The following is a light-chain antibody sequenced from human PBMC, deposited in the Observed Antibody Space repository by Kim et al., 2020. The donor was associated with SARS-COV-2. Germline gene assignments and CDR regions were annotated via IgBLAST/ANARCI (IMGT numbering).Light chain of an antibody. CDR2: DAS. V-gene: IGKV3-11*01. J-gene: IGKJ2*03. CDR3: QQRSNWPPYS. Sequence: WSPGERATPPCRASQSVSSYLAWYQQKPGQAPRLLIYDASNRATGIPARFSGSGSGTDFTLTISSLEPEDFAVYYCQQRSNWPPYSFGQGTKLEI. CDR1: QSVSSY.